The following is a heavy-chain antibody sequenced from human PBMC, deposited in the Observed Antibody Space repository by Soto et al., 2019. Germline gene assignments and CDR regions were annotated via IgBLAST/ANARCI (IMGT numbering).Heavy chain of an antibody. D-gene: IGHD3-3*01. CDR2: INHSGST. CDR3: ARVSRMVFGVVITNYYYYYYMDV. Sequence: SETLSLTCAVYGGSFSGYYWSWIRQPPGKGLEWIGEINHSGSTNYNPSLKSRVTISVDTSKNQFSLKLSSVTAADTAVYYCARVSRMVFGVVITNYYYYYYMDVWGKGTTVTVSS. CDR1: GGSFSGYY. V-gene: IGHV4-34*01. J-gene: IGHJ6*03.